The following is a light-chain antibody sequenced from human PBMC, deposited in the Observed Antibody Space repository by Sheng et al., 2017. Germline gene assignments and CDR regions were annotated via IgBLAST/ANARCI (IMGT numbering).Light chain of an antibody. CDR1: TSNIGINT. V-gene: IGLV1-44*01. CDR2: TNT. Sequence: QSVLTQSPSASGTPGQMVTISCSGSTSNIGINTVNWYQQVPGTAPRLLIYTNTQRPSGVPGRFSGSKSGTSASLAISGLQSEDEADYYCAAWDDSLRGVFGGGTKLTVL. J-gene: IGLJ2*01. CDR3: AAWDDSLRGV.